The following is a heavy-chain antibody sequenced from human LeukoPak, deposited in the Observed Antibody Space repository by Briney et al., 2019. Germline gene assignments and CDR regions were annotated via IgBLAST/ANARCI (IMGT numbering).Heavy chain of an antibody. CDR2: IKEDGSEK. Sequence: GGSLRLSCAASGFTFSSYWMSWVRQAPGKGLEWVANIKEDGSEKNYVDSVKGRLTISRDNAKNSLYLQMNSLRAEDTAVYYCARDLSGSYSGDYWGQGTLVTVSS. V-gene: IGHV3-7*01. CDR3: ARDLSGSYSGDY. CDR1: GFTFSSYW. D-gene: IGHD1-26*01. J-gene: IGHJ4*02.